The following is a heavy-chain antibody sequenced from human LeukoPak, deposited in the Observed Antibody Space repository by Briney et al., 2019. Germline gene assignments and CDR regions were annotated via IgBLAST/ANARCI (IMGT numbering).Heavy chain of an antibody. D-gene: IGHD6-25*01. CDR2: LHSDGTST. V-gene: IGHV3-74*01. Sequence: PGGSLRLSCAASGFTLSNYRMHWVRQAPGKGLVWVSRLHSDGTSTSYADSVRGRFTISRDNARNTLYLQMNTLRAEDTAVYYCARSGWPYYFDYWGQGTLVTVSS. CDR1: GFTLSNYR. J-gene: IGHJ4*02. CDR3: ARSGWPYYFDY.